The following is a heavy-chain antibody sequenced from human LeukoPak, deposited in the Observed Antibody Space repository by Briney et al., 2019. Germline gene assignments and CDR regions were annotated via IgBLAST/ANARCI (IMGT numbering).Heavy chain of an antibody. CDR3: APHLSVKLPSAQYGMDF. V-gene: IGHV3-74*01. Sequence: GGSLRLSCAASGFTFSSYWMHCVRQSPGKGLVWVSRINSDGRNINYADSVKGRFTISRDNAKNMLYLQMNSLRAEDTAVYYCAPHLSVKLPSAQYGMDFWGQGTTVTVSS. J-gene: IGHJ6*02. D-gene: IGHD1-7*01. CDR1: GFTFSSYW. CDR2: INSDGRNI.